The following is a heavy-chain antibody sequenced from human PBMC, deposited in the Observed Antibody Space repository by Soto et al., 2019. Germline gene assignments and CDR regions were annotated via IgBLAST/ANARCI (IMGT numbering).Heavy chain of an antibody. J-gene: IGHJ4*02. Sequence: GGSLRLSCAASGFTFSSYAMSWVRQAPGKGLEWVSGISGSGGSTYYADSVKGRFTLSRDNSKNTLYLQMNSLRAEDTAVYYCAKVPLGYYDFWSDGDNWGLGTLVTVSS. CDR1: GFTFSSYA. CDR2: ISGSGGST. D-gene: IGHD3-3*01. V-gene: IGHV3-23*01. CDR3: AKVPLGYYDFWSDGDN.